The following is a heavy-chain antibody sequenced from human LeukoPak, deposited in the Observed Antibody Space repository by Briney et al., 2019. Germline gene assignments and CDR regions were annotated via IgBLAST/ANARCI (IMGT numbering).Heavy chain of an antibody. V-gene: IGHV4-4*07. J-gene: IGHJ4*02. CDR3: ARVACSGGSCYHFDY. Sequence: PSETLSLTCTVSGGSISTYYWTWIRQPAGKGLEWIGRIYTSGITDYNPPLKSRVTVSVDTSKNQFSLKLSSVTAADTAVYYCARVACSGGSCYHFDYRGQGTLVTVSS. D-gene: IGHD2-15*01. CDR1: GGSISTYY. CDR2: IYTSGIT.